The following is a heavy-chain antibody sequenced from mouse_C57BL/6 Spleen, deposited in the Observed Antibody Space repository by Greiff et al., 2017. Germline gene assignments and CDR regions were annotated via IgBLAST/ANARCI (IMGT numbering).Heavy chain of an antibody. CDR3: ARRGPSYYSNEWFDY. CDR1: GYTFTSYW. D-gene: IGHD2-5*01. CDR2: IDPNSGGT. Sequence: QVQLKESGAELVKPGASVKLSCKASGYTFTSYWMHWVKQRPGRGLEWVGRIDPNSGGTKYNEKFKSKATLTVDKPSSTAYMQLSSLTSEDSAVYYCARRGPSYYSNEWFDYWGQGTTLTVSS. J-gene: IGHJ2*01. V-gene: IGHV1-72*01.